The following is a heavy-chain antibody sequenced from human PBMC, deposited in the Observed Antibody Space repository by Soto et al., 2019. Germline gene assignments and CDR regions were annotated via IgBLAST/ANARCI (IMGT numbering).Heavy chain of an antibody. J-gene: IGHJ4*02. D-gene: IGHD2-15*01. CDR1: GFIFSEST. CDR2: VSTSGRST. Sequence: CSASGFIFSESTIYWVRQVPGKGLEAISAVSTSGRSTYYADSVKDRFTISRDNSKNTLFLQMGSLRPEDTAIYYCVKQAHGLDGVAFDYWGQGTQVTVSS. CDR3: VKQAHGLDGVAFDY. V-gene: IGHV3-64D*06.